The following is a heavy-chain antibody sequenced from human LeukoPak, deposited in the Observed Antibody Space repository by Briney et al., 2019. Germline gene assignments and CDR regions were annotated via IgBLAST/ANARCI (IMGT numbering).Heavy chain of an antibody. Sequence: GGSLRLSCAASGFTFSSYWMSWVRQAPGKGLEWVANIKQDGSEKYYVDSVKGRFTISRDNAKNTLFLQMDSLRAEDTALYYCVRSLRSADFWGQGTLVTVSS. V-gene: IGHV3-7*01. J-gene: IGHJ4*02. CDR2: IKQDGSEK. CDR1: GFTFSSYW. CDR3: VRSLRSADF.